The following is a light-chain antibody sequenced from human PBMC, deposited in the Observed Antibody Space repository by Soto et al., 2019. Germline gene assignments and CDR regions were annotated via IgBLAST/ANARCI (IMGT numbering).Light chain of an antibody. CDR1: WSNIGNNA. V-gene: IGLV1-36*01. Sequence: QSVLTQPPSVSEALRQRVTISCSGSWSNIGNNAVNWYQQLPGKAPKLLIYYDDLLSSGVSDRFSGSKSGTSASLAISGLQSEDEADYFCAVWDDNLNGVVFGGGTKLTVL. J-gene: IGLJ2*01. CDR2: YDD. CDR3: AVWDDNLNGVV.